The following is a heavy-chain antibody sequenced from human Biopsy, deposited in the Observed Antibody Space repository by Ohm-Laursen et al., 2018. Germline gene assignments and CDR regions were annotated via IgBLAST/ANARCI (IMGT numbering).Heavy chain of an antibody. CDR2: VFHSGIT. CDR3: ARHPTGFWFDP. CDR1: GGSITSRTHY. Sequence: SDTLSLTCTLSGGSITSRTHYWGWIRQTPGKGLECIGTVFHSGITFYNPSLKIRVTISIDTSKNQFSLNLSSVTAADTAVYYCARHPTGFWFDPWGQGTLVTVSS. J-gene: IGHJ5*02. V-gene: IGHV4-39*01.